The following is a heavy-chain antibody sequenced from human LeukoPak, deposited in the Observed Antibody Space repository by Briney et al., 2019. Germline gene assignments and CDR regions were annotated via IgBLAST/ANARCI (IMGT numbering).Heavy chain of an antibody. V-gene: IGHV3-23*01. J-gene: IGHJ6*02. CDR3: AKRIGLDSSGYYNYYYGMDV. CDR2: ISGSGGST. CDR1: GFTFSSYA. D-gene: IGHD3-22*01. Sequence: PGGSLRLSCAASGFTFSSYAMSWVRQAPGKGLEWVSAISGSGGSTYYADSVKGRFTISRDNSKNTLYLQMNSLRAEDTAVYYCAKRIGLDSSGYYNYYYGMDVWGQGTTVTVSS.